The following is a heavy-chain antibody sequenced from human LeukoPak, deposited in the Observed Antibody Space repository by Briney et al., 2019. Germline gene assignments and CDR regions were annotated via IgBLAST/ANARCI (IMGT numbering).Heavy chain of an antibody. CDR2: INAGNGNT. CDR1: GYTFTSYA. V-gene: IGHV1-3*01. CDR3: AREGRVATSHDY. Sequence: ASVKVSCKASGYTFTSYAMHWVRQAPGQRLEWMGWINAGNGNTKYSQKFQGRVTITRDTSASTAYMELSSLRSEDTAVYYCAREGRVATSHDYWGQGTLVTVSS. D-gene: IGHD5-12*01. J-gene: IGHJ4*02.